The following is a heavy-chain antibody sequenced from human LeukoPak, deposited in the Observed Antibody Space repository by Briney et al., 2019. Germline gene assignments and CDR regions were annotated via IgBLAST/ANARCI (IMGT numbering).Heavy chain of an antibody. CDR1: GFTFRNYA. CDR2: VSFDGNTT. D-gene: IGHD1/OR15-1a*01. Sequence: GGSLRLSCAASGFTFRNYAMYWVRQAPGRGLEWAAVVSFDGNTTFYSDSVKGRFAISRDNSKNTLYLQMNSLRPEDTAVYYCATFRAATTRFDYWGQGTLVTVSS. V-gene: IGHV3-30*09. CDR3: ATFRAATTRFDY. J-gene: IGHJ4*02.